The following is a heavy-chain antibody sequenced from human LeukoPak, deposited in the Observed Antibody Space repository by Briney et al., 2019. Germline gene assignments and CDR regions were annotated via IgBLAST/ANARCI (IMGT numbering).Heavy chain of an antibody. CDR3: ARAGGAWSRTHYYYFMDV. Sequence: GRSLRLSCAASGFASNGYPMYWVRQAPGKGLEWVAFMSYVQGDVLYGDSVKGRFTISRDDSNNTLYLQMNSLRPEDTAVFYCARAGGAWSRTHYYYFMDVWGRGTMVTVSS. J-gene: IGHJ6*03. CDR1: GFASNGYP. D-gene: IGHD1/OR15-1a*01. V-gene: IGHV3-30*01. CDR2: MSYVQGDV.